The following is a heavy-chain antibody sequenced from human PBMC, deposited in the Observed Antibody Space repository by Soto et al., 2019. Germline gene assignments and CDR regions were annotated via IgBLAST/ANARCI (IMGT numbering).Heavy chain of an antibody. CDR3: VKDLPGADDTSGYLYSAHYYGMDV. J-gene: IGHJ6*02. CDR1: GFTFSKYG. V-gene: IGHV3-30*18. D-gene: IGHD3-22*01. Sequence: PGGSLRLSCAASGFTFSKYGMHWVRQAPGKGLEWVAIISYDGSNKYYADSVKGRFTISRDNSKNTVFLQMNSLRVEDTAVYHCVKDLPGADDTSGYLYSAHYYGMDVWGQGTTVTVSS. CDR2: ISYDGSNK.